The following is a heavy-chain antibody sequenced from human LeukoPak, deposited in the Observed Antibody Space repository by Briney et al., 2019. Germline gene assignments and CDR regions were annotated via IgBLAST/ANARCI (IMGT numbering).Heavy chain of an antibody. D-gene: IGHD5-18*01. J-gene: IGHJ4*02. CDR2: IYSGGST. CDR3: ARDGRGDLTWIQLWSPFDY. Sequence: LSGGSLRLSCPASGFTVSSNYMSWVRQAPGKGLEWVSVIYSGGSTYYADSVKGRFTISRDNSKNTLYLQMNSLRTEDTAVYYCARDGRGDLTWIQLWSPFDYWGQGILVTVSS. CDR1: GFTVSSNY. V-gene: IGHV3-66*02.